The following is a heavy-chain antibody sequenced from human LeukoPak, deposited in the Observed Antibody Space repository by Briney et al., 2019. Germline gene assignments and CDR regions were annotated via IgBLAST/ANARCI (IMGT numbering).Heavy chain of an antibody. D-gene: IGHD2-15*01. Sequence: GGSLRLSCAASGFTFDDYAMHWVRQAPGKGLEWVSGISWNSGSIGYADSVKGRFTISRDNAKNSLYLQMTSLRPEDMALYYCAKSGHSYCTGGSCYSGYMDVWGKGTTVTVSS. CDR1: GFTFDDYA. V-gene: IGHV3-9*03. J-gene: IGHJ6*03. CDR3: AKSGHSYCTGGSCYSGYMDV. CDR2: ISWNSGSI.